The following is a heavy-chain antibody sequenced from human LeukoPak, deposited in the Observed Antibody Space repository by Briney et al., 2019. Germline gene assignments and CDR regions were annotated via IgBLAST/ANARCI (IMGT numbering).Heavy chain of an antibody. D-gene: IGHD6-13*01. CDR3: ARDRSSSWYYFDS. Sequence: ASVKVSCKASGYTFTSYGISRVRQAPGQGLEWMGWISPYNGNTNYVQKFQDRVTMTTDTSTSTAYMELRSLRSDDTAVYYCARDRSSSWYYFDSWGQGTLVTVSS. J-gene: IGHJ4*02. CDR1: GYTFTSYG. V-gene: IGHV1-18*01. CDR2: ISPYNGNT.